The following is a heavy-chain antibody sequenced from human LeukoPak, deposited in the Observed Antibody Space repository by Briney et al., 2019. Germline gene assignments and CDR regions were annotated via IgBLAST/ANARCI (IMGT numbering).Heavy chain of an antibody. D-gene: IGHD3-22*01. CDR2: IYTSGST. V-gene: IGHV4-4*07. J-gene: IGHJ4*02. CDR1: GGSISSYY. Sequence: KTSETLSLTCTVSGGSISSYYWSWIRQPAGKGLEWIGRIYTSGSTNYNPSLKSRVTMSVDTSKNQFSLKLSSVTAADTAVYYCARDAYYYDSSGYYSLGYWGQGTLVTVSS. CDR3: ARDAYYYDSSGYYSLGY.